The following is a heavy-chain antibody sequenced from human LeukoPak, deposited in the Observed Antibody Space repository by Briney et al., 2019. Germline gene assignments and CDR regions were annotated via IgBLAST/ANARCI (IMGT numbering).Heavy chain of an antibody. CDR1: GDSINSSNYY. CDR3: ARDTGPIVVPAANDYYYYYYMDV. CDR2: IYRSGTT. V-gene: IGHV4-39*07. J-gene: IGHJ6*03. Sequence: SETLSLTCTVSGDSINSSNYYWGWIRQPPGKGLEWLGSIYRSGTTFYNPSLKSRITISVDRSKNQFSLKLSSVTAADTAVYYCARDTGPIVVPAANDYYYYYYMDVWGKGTTVTVSS. D-gene: IGHD2-2*01.